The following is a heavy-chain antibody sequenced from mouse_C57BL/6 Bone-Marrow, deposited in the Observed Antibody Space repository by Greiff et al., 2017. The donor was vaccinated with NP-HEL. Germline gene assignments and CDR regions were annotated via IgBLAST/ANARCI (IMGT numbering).Heavy chain of an antibody. CDR2: ISNLAYSI. CDR1: GFTFSDYG. V-gene: IGHV5-15*01. J-gene: IGHJ4*01. Sequence: EVNLVESGGGLVQPGGSLKLSCAASGFTFSDYGMAWVRQAPRKGPEWVAFISNLAYSIYYADTVTGRFTISRENAKNTLYLEMSSLRSEDTAMYYCARHGDGYYDFYYAMDYWGQGTSVTVSS. CDR3: ARHGDGYYDFYYAMDY. D-gene: IGHD2-3*01.